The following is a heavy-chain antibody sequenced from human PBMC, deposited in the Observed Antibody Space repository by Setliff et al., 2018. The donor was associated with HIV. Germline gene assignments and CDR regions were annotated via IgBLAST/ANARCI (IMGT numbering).Heavy chain of an antibody. CDR1: GFTFSSYD. V-gene: IGHV3-48*03. CDR3: ARDGSYISRGY. CDR2: ISGTDNTI. J-gene: IGHJ4*02. D-gene: IGHD5-18*01. Sequence: GGSLRLSCAASGFTFSSYDMNWVRQAPGKGLEWVSHISGTDNTIYYADSVKGRFTISRDIATNSLYLQMNSLRAEDTAVYYCARDGSYISRGYWGQGTLVTVSS.